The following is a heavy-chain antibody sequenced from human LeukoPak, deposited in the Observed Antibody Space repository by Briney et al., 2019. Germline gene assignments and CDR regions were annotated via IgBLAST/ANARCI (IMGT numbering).Heavy chain of an antibody. J-gene: IGHJ4*02. CDR1: GFTFSSYS. Sequence: PGGSLRLSCAASGFTFSSYSMNWVRQAPGKGLEWVSSISGGSGYIYYADSVKGRFTISRDNARNSLYLQMNSLRAEDTAVYYCVGGPRAAAGEDYWGQGILVTVSS. V-gene: IGHV3-21*01. D-gene: IGHD6-13*01. CDR2: ISGGSGYI. CDR3: VGGPRAAAGEDY.